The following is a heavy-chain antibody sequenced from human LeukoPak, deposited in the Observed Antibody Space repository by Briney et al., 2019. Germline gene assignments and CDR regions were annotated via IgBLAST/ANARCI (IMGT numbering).Heavy chain of an antibody. CDR1: GYTFTSYY. Sequence: ASVKVSCKASGYTFTSYYMHWVRQAPGQGLEWMGIINPSGGSTSYAQKFQGRVTMTRDTSTSTVYMELSSLRSEDTAVHYCARDQVGALGYCSSTSCPMLDYWGQGTLVTVSS. V-gene: IGHV1-46*03. CDR2: INPSGGST. D-gene: IGHD2-2*01. J-gene: IGHJ4*02. CDR3: ARDQVGALGYCSSTSCPMLDY.